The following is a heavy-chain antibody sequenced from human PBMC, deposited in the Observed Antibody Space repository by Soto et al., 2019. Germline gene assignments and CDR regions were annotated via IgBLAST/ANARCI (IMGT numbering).Heavy chain of an antibody. D-gene: IGHD3-9*01. Sequence: PSETLSLTCTVSGGSISSGGYYWSWIRQHPGKGLEWIGYIYYSGSTYYNPSLKSRVTISVDTSKNQFSLKLSSVTAADTAVYYCATGPRYDILTGYYTLGAFDIWGQGTMVTVSS. J-gene: IGHJ3*02. CDR2: IYYSGST. CDR1: GGSISSGGYY. CDR3: ATGPRYDILTGYYTLGAFDI. V-gene: IGHV4-31*03.